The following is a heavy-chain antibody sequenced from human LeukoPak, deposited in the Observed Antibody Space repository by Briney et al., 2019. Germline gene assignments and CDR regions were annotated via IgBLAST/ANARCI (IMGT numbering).Heavy chain of an antibody. V-gene: IGHV4-59*01. CDR2: IYYSGST. D-gene: IGHD5-18*01. CDR1: GGSISSYY. Sequence: SETLSLTCTVSGGSISSYYWSWIRQPPGKELEWIGYIYYSGSTNYNPSLKSRVTISVDTSKNQFSLKLSSVTAADTAVYYCARDLCGYSYGCFDYWGQGTLVTVSS. J-gene: IGHJ4*02. CDR3: ARDLCGYSYGCFDY.